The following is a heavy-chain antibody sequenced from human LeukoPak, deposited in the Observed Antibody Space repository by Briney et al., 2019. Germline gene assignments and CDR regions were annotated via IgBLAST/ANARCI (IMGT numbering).Heavy chain of an antibody. CDR3: AREGYYDSSGYFDY. D-gene: IGHD3-22*01. CDR2: IYSGGST. CDR1: GFTVSSNY. Sequence: GGSLRLSCAASGFTVSSNYMSWVRQAPGKGLEWVSVIYSGGSTCYADSVKGRFTISRDNSKNTLYLQMNSLRAEDTAVYYCAREGYYDSSGYFDYWGQGTLVTVSS. J-gene: IGHJ4*02. V-gene: IGHV3-66*02.